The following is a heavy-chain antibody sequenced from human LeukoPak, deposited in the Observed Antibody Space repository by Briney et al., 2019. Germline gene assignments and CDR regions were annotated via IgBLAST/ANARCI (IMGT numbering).Heavy chain of an antibody. Sequence: PSETLSLTCEVYGGPLTGFYWTWIRQSPGKGLEWIGDIHGGGEPNYNPSLESRLTISSEAPRHQFSLKLTSVTAADTAVYYCATSPRSYFLYYMDVWYTGTAVIVSS. CDR2: IHGGGEP. CDR1: GGPLTGFY. J-gene: IGHJ6*03. D-gene: IGHD2-15*01. V-gene: IGHV4-34*01. CDR3: ATSPRSYFLYYMDV.